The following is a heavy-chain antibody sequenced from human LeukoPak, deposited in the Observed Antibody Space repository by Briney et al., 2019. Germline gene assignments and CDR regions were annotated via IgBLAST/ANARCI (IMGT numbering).Heavy chain of an antibody. CDR3: ARSCSGGSCYSNAFDI. J-gene: IGHJ3*02. D-gene: IGHD2-15*01. Sequence: SETLSLTCAVYGGSFSGYYRSWIRQPPGKGLEWIGEINHSGSTNYNPPLKSRVTISVDTSKNQFSLKLSSVTAADTAVYYCARSCSGGSCYSNAFDIWGQGTMVTVSS. V-gene: IGHV4-34*01. CDR1: GGSFSGYY. CDR2: INHSGST.